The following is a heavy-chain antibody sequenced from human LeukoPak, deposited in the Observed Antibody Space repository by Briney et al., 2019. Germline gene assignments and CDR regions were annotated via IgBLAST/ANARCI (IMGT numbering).Heavy chain of an antibody. CDR1: GDTFSSNSGG. V-gene: IGHV6-1*01. Sequence: SQTLSLTCAISGDTFSSNSGGWNWLRQSPSRGLEWLGRTYYISQWLHDYAPSVKGRIIITSDTSNNQFSLHLSSVTPDDTAVYYCARALERYYFDSWGQGTLVTVSS. J-gene: IGHJ4*02. CDR3: ARALERYYFDS. D-gene: IGHD1-1*01. CDR2: TYYISQWLH.